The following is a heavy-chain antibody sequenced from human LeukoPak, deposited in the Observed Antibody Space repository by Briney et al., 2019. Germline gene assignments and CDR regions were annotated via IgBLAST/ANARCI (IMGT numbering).Heavy chain of an antibody. D-gene: IGHD5-12*01. J-gene: IGHJ4*02. Sequence: GGSLRLSCAASGFTFDDYAMHWVRQAPGKGLEWVSGISWNSGSIGYADSVKGRFTISRDNAKNSLYLQMNSLRAEDTALYYCAKALGYSGYDPPDYWGQGTLVTVSS. CDR3: AKALGYSGYDPPDY. CDR1: GFTFDDYA. CDR2: ISWNSGSI. V-gene: IGHV3-9*01.